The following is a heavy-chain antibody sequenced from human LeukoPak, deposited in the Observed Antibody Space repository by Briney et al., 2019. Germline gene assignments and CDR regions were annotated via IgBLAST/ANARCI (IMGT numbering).Heavy chain of an antibody. CDR2: IWYDGSNK. V-gene: IGHV3-33*01. D-gene: IGHD3-10*01. CDR1: GFTFSSYG. J-gene: IGHJ6*02. CDR3: ARGEPETSGSSYYYGMDV. Sequence: GGSLRLSCAASGFTFSSYGMHWVRQAPGKGLEWVAVIWYDGSNKYYADSVKGRFTISRDNSKNTLYLQMNSLRAEDTAVYYCARGEPETSGSSYYYGMDVWGQGTTVTVSS.